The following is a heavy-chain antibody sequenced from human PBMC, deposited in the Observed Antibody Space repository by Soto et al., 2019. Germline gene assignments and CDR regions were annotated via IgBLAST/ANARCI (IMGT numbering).Heavy chain of an antibody. CDR3: AKRTGGGPTKGFDY. Sequence: VQLLESGGGLVQPGGSLRLSCAASGFTFSSYAMSWVRQAPGKGLEWVSAIRGSGGSTYYADSVKGRFTISRDNSKNTMYLQMNILRAEDTAVYYCAKRTGGGPTKGFDYWGQGTLVTVSS. CDR2: IRGSGGST. CDR1: GFTFSSYA. D-gene: IGHD1-1*01. V-gene: IGHV3-23*01. J-gene: IGHJ4*02.